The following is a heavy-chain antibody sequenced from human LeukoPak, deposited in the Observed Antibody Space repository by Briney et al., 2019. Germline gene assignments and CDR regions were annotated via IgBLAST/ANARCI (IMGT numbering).Heavy chain of an antibody. V-gene: IGHV1-2*02. Sequence: ASVKVSCKASGYTFTGYYMHWVRQAPGQGLEWMGWINPNSGGTNYAQKFQGRVTMTRDTSISTAYMELSRLRSDDTAVYYCARALGDRRCSGGSCLSYYFDYWGQGTLVTVSS. CDR3: ARALGDRRCSGGSCLSYYFDY. D-gene: IGHD2-15*01. CDR2: INPNSGGT. CDR1: GYTFTGYY. J-gene: IGHJ4*02.